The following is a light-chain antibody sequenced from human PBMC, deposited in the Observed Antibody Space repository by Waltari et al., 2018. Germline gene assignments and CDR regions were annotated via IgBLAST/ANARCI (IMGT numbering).Light chain of an antibody. CDR3: QQTDRFPRT. J-gene: IGKJ1*01. CDR2: GAS. V-gene: IGKV1-12*01. Sequence: DIQMTQSPFSLSASVGDTVTITCRASQGISTWLAWYQQKPGKAPKFLIHGASTLQSGVPSMFSGSGSWTEFTLTITSLQTEDIATYYRQQTDRFPRTFGQGTRVEIK. CDR1: QGISTW.